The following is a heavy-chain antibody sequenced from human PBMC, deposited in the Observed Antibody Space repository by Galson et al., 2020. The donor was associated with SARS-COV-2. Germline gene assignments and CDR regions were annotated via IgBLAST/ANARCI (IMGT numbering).Heavy chain of an antibody. CDR2: IYHTGST. D-gene: IGHD1-26*01. J-gene: IGHJ6*03. CDR1: GYSISSGYY. Sequence: SETLSLTCAISGYSISSGYYWGWIRQPPGKGLEWIGSIYHTGSTYYNPSLHSRVTISVDTSRNQFSLKLSSVTAADAAVYYCARDGTSVFFSGVYNYYCYMDVWGKGTSVTVSS. V-gene: IGHV4-38-2*02. CDR3: ARDGTSVFFSGVYNYYCYMDV.